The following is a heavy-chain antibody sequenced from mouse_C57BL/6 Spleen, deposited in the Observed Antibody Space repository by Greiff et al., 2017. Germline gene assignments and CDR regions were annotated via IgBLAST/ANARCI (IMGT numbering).Heavy chain of an antibody. V-gene: IGHV1-82*01. D-gene: IGHD1-1*01. J-gene: IGHJ4*01. CDR1: GYAFSSSW. CDR3: ARNDGSSYGAMDY. Sequence: QVQLQQSGPELVKPGASVKISCKASGYAFSSSWMNWVKQRPGKGLEWIGRIYPGDGDTNYNGKFKGKATLTADKSSSTAYMQLSSLTSEDSAVYFCARNDGSSYGAMDYWGQGTSVTVSS. CDR2: IYPGDGDT.